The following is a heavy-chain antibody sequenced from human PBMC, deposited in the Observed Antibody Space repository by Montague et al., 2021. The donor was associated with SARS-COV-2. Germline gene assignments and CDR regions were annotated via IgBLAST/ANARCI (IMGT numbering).Heavy chain of an antibody. D-gene: IGHD3-22*01. CDR3: ARPGSSGDDYANWFDP. CDR2: IYYSGST. Sequence: SETLSLTCTVSGGSISSSSYYWGWIRQPPGKGLEWIGSIYYSGSTYYNPSLKSRVTISVDTSKNQFSLKLSSVTAAATAVYYCARPGSSGDDYANWFDPWGQGTLVTVSS. CDR1: GGSISSSSYY. J-gene: IGHJ5*02. V-gene: IGHV4-39*01.